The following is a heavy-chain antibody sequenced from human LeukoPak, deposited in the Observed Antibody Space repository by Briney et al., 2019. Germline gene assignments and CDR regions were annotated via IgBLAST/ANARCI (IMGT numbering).Heavy chain of an antibody. Sequence: SETLSLTCTVSACSISSGGYYWSWIRQHPEKSLEWIGYIYYRGNTYYNPSLKSGATISVDTSKNQFSLKLSSVTAADTAVYYCARVPVLEESYYGMDVWRQGTTVTVSS. D-gene: IGHD4/OR15-4a*01. J-gene: IGHJ6*01. V-gene: IGHV4-31*03. CDR1: ACSISSGGYY. CDR2: IYYRGNT. CDR3: ARVPVLEESYYGMDV.